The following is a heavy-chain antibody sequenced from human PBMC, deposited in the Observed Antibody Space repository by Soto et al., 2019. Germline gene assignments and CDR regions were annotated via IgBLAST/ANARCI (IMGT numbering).Heavy chain of an antibody. CDR3: AREQWLVVSYYYYGMDV. J-gene: IGHJ6*02. CDR2: IWYDGSNK. CDR1: GFTFSSYG. V-gene: IGHV3-33*01. Sequence: GGSLRLSCAASGFTFSSYGMHWVRQAPGKGLEWVAVIWYDGSNKYYADSVKGRFTISRDNSKNTLYLQMNSLRAEDTAVYYCAREQWLVVSYYYYGMDVWGQGTTVTVSS. D-gene: IGHD6-19*01.